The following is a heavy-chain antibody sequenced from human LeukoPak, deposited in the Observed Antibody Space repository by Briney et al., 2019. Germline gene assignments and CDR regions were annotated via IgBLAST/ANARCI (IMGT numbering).Heavy chain of an antibody. Sequence: SETLSLTCTVSGGSISTSNYYWGWVRQPPGKGLEWIGNIFYSGSTYYSPSLKSRVTISLDTSRNQFSLKLSSVTAADTAVYYCASGRGSTSWFDPWGQGTLVTVSS. CDR1: GGSISTSNYY. J-gene: IGHJ5*02. V-gene: IGHV4-39*07. D-gene: IGHD1-1*01. CDR3: ASGRGSTSWFDP. CDR2: IFYSGST.